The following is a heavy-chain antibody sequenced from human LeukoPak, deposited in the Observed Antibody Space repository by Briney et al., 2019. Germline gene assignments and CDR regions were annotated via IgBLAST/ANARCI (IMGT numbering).Heavy chain of an antibody. Sequence: GGSLRLSCAASGFTFSSYSMNWVRQAPGKGLEWVSSISSSSSYIYYADSVKGRFTISRDNAKNSLYLQMNSLRSEDTAVYYCARGRVMLLGGYSYGYVGAFDIWGQGTMVTVSS. D-gene: IGHD5-18*01. CDR3: ARGRVMLLGGYSYGYVGAFDI. V-gene: IGHV3-21*04. CDR2: ISSSSSYI. CDR1: GFTFSSYS. J-gene: IGHJ3*02.